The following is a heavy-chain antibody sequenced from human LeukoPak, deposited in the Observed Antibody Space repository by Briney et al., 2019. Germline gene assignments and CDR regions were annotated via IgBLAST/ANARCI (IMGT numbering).Heavy chain of an antibody. J-gene: IGHJ4*02. CDR3: ARGSHCSGGRCYSAYFDY. D-gene: IGHD2-15*01. Sequence: PSETLSLTCTVSGDSISSYFWSWIRQPAGKGLEWIGRLYFSGSTNYNPSLKSRVTISVDTSKNQFSLKLSSVTAADTAVYYCARGSHCSGGRCYSAYFDYWGQGTLVTVSS. CDR2: LYFSGST. CDR1: GDSISSYF. V-gene: IGHV4-4*07.